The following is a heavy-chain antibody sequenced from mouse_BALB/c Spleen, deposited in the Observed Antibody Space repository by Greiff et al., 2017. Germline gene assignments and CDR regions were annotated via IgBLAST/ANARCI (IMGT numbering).Heavy chain of an antibody. D-gene: IGHD4-1*01. CDR1: GFTFSSFV. CDR3: AREAGTYFDY. Sequence: EVKLMESGGGLVQPGGSRKLSCAASGFTFSSFVMHWVRQAPEKGLEWVAYISSGSSTIYYADTVKGRFTISRDNPKNTLFLQMTSLRSEDTAMYYCAREAGTYFDYWGQGTTLTVSS. V-gene: IGHV5-17*02. J-gene: IGHJ2*01. CDR2: ISSGSSTI.